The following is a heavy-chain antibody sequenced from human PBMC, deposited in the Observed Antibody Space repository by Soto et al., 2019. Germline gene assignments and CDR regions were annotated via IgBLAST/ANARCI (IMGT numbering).Heavy chain of an antibody. CDR2: INAGNGNT. V-gene: IGHV1-3*01. Sequence: QVQLVQSGAEVKKPGASVKVSCKASGYTFTSYAMHWVRQAPGQRLEWMGWINAGNGNTKYSQKFQGRVTITRDTSASTAYMELSSLRSEDTAVYYCARGRVVPAAIEITGYYYYGMDVWGQGTTVTVSS. CDR1: GYTFTSYA. D-gene: IGHD2-2*01. CDR3: ARGRVVPAAIEITGYYYYGMDV. J-gene: IGHJ6*02.